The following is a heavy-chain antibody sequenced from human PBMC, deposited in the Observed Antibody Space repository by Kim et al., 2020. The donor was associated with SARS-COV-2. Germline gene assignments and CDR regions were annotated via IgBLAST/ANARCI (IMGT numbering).Heavy chain of an antibody. CDR2: ISYDGSNK. D-gene: IGHD3-22*01. V-gene: IGHV3-30*18. Sequence: GGSLRLSCAASGFTFSYYGMHWVRQAPGKGLEWVAVISYDGSNKYYADSVKGRFTISRDISKNTLYLQMNSLRAEDTAVYYCAKEMGRMIVNHYYYGMDV. CDR3: AKEMGRMIVNHYYYGMDV. CDR1: GFTFSYYG. J-gene: IGHJ6*01.